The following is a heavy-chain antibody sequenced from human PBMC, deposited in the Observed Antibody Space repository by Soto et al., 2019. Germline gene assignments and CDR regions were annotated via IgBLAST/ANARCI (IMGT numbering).Heavy chain of an antibody. CDR3: ARGGYCSGGSCYGIYYYGMDV. CDR1: GYTFTSYD. Sequence: QVQLVQSGAEVKKPGASVKVSCKASGYTFTSYDINWVRQATGQGLEWMGWMNPNSGNTGYAQKFQGIVTMTRNTSISTAYMELSSLRSEDTAVYYCARGGYCSGGSCYGIYYYGMDVWGQGTTVTVSS. CDR2: MNPNSGNT. J-gene: IGHJ6*02. V-gene: IGHV1-8*01. D-gene: IGHD2-15*01.